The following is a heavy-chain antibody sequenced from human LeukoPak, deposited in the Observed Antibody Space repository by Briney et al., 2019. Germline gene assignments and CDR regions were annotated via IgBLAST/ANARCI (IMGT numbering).Heavy chain of an antibody. CDR1: GYTFTGYY. CDR3: ARVSYYYGSGNDY. D-gene: IGHD3-10*01. Sequence: ASVKVSCKASGYTFTGYYMHWVRQAPGQGLEWRGWINPNSGGTNYAQKFQGRVTMTRDTSISTAYMELSRLRSDDTAVYYCARVSYYYGSGNDYWGQGTLVTVSS. V-gene: IGHV1-2*02. CDR2: INPNSGGT. J-gene: IGHJ4*02.